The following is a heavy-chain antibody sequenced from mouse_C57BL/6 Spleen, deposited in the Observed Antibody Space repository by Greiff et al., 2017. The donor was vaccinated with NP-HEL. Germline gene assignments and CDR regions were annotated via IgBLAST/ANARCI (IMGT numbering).Heavy chain of an antibody. J-gene: IGHJ2*01. D-gene: IGHD2-4*01. Sequence: QVQLQQSGPELVKPGASVKISCKASGYAFSSSWMNWVKQRPGKGLEWIGRIYPGDGATNYNGKFKGKATLTADKSSSTAYMQLSSLTSEDSAVYFCARYYYDYDTGFDYWGQGTTLTVSS. CDR2: IYPGDGAT. CDR3: ARYYYDYDTGFDY. CDR1: GYAFSSSW. V-gene: IGHV1-82*01.